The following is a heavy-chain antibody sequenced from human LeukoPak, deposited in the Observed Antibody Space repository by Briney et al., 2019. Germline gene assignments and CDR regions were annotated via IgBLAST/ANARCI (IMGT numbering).Heavy chain of an antibody. D-gene: IGHD2-15*01. J-gene: IGHJ2*01. V-gene: IGHV3-21*01. CDR2: IESSTRYI. CDR3: ARCSGGSCSSEWYFDL. CDR1: GFTFSRYS. Sequence: GGSLRLSCAASGFTFSRYSMTWVRQAPGKGRGWVSSIESSTRYIHYADSVEGRFTSSRDNAKNYLDLKMNSLRAEDTAVYYCARCSGGSCSSEWYFDLWGRGTLVTVSS.